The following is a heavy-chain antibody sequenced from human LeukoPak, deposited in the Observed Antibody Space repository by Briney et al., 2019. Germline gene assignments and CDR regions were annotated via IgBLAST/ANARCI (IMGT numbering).Heavy chain of an antibody. V-gene: IGHV1-2*02. Sequence: GASVKVSCKASGYTFTGYYMHWVRQAPGQGLEWMGWINPNSGDTNYAQKFQGRVTMTRDTSIRTAYLELSGLRSEDTAVYYCAKNPYEYYFDYWGQGTLVTVSS. CDR1: GYTFTGYY. J-gene: IGHJ4*02. CDR3: AKNPYEYYFDY. CDR2: INPNSGDT. D-gene: IGHD5-12*01.